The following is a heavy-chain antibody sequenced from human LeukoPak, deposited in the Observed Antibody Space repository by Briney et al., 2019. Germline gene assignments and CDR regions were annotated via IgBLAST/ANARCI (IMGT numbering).Heavy chain of an antibody. CDR1: GYTFTGYY. V-gene: IGHV1-2*02. CDR2: INPDSGGT. CDR3: ARGRGSFAFGFH. J-gene: IGHJ4*02. Sequence: EASVKVSCKASGYTFTGYYMHWVRQAPGQGLEWMGWINPDSGGTNYAQKFQGRVTMTRDTSISTAYMELSRLRSDDTAVYYCARGRGSFAFGFHWGQGTLVTVSS. D-gene: IGHD3-3*01.